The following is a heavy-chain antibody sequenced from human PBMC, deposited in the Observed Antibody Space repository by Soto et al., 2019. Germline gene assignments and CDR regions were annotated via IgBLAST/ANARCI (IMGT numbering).Heavy chain of an antibody. CDR1: GGTFTSFT. CDR2: IIPLFGST. Sequence: QVQLVQSGAVVKKPGSSLNVSCRASGGTFTSFTVSWVRQAPGQALEWMGGIIPLFGSTNYAHKFQGRLTITAAKSTATAYLDLRSLKSDDTAVYYCASGSASAADSWGQGTLVTVS. J-gene: IGHJ5*01. V-gene: IGHV1-69*06. CDR3: ASGSASAADS. D-gene: IGHD2-2*01.